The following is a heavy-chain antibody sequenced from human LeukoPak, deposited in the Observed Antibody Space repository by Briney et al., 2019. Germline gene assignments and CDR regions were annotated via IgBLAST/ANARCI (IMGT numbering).Heavy chain of an antibody. J-gene: IGHJ4*02. D-gene: IGHD6-13*01. CDR3: ARGRIAADGGHYFDY. CDR1: GFTFSSYA. Sequence: GGSLRLSCAASGFTFSSYAMSWVRQAPGKGLEWVSAISGSGGSTYYADSVKGRLTISRDNSKNTLYLQMNSLRAEDTAVYYCARGRIAADGGHYFDYWGQGTLVTVSS. V-gene: IGHV3-23*01. CDR2: ISGSGGST.